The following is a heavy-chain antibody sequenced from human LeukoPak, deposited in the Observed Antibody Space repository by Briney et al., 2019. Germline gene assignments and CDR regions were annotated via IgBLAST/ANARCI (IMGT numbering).Heavy chain of an antibody. V-gene: IGHV4-59*01. CDR3: ARSVEGYCSGGSCYSYYYYMDV. CDR1: GDSITIYY. J-gene: IGHJ6*03. Sequence: KPSETLSLTCTVSGDSITIYYWGWIRQPPGKGLEWIGYIYHTGSTNYNPSLKSRVTISVDMSKNQFSLKLSSVTAADTAVYYCARSVEGYCSGGSCYSYYYYMDVWGKGTTVTVSS. D-gene: IGHD2-15*01. CDR2: IYHTGST.